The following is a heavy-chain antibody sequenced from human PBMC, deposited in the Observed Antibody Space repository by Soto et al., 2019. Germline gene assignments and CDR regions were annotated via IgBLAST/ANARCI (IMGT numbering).Heavy chain of an antibody. D-gene: IGHD3-22*01. CDR1: GATFSSYA. Sequence: SVKVSCKTSGATFSSYAITWVRQAPGQGLEWMGGIVPTVDTSTYAQKFQGRVTITADKFTNTVYMELSSLRSDDTAVYYCVTYYYDSSGYPFGYWGQGTLVTVSS. CDR3: VTYYYDSSGYPFGY. V-gene: IGHV1-69*06. J-gene: IGHJ4*02. CDR2: IVPTVDTS.